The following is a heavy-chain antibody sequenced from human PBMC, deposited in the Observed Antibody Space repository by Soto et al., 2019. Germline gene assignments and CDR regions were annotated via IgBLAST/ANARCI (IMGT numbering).Heavy chain of an antibody. CDR2: IYHSGST. D-gene: IGHD6-13*01. Sequence: PSETLSLTCAVSGYSISSGYYWGWIRQPPGKGLEWIGSIYHSGSTYYNPSLKSRVSISVDTSKNQFSLRLSSVTATDTAMYYCARRHSSSWYGLDYWGQGTLVTVSS. J-gene: IGHJ4*02. CDR1: GYSISSGYY. CDR3: ARRHSSSWYGLDY. V-gene: IGHV4-38-2*01.